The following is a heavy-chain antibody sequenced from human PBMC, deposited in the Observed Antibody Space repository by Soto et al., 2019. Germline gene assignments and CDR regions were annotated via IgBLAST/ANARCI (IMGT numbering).Heavy chain of an antibody. Sequence: LSLTCTVSGGSISSSSYYWGWIRQPPGKGLEWIGSIYYSGSTYYNPSLKSRVTISVDTSKNQFSLKLSSVTAADTAVYYCAAYYYDTTGYFQHWGQGTLVTVSS. CDR3: AAYYYDTTGYFQH. D-gene: IGHD3-22*01. J-gene: IGHJ1*01. V-gene: IGHV4-39*01. CDR1: GGSISSSSYY. CDR2: IYYSGST.